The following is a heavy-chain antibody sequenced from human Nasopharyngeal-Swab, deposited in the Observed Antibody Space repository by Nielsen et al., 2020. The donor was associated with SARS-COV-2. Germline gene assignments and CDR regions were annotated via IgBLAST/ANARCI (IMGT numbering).Heavy chain of an antibody. CDR2: IYYSGST. V-gene: IGHV4-39*01. CDR1: GGSISGSSYY. CDR3: ARQVVDDYYYYYYMDV. Sequence: SETLSLTCTVSGGSISGSSYYWGCIRQPPGKGLEWIGSIYYSGSTYYNPSLKSRVTISVDTSKNQFSLKLSSVTAADTAVYYCARQVVDDYYYYYYMDVWGKGTTVTVSS. J-gene: IGHJ6*03. D-gene: IGHD2-2*01.